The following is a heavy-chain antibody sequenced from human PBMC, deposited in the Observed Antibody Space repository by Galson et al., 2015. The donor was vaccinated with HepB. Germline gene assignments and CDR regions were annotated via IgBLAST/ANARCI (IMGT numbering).Heavy chain of an antibody. V-gene: IGHV4-39*01. CDR2: TYDRGNT. J-gene: IGHJ6*01. D-gene: IGHD1-1*01. Sequence: LSLTCTVSGGSINKINYYWAWIRQPPGKGLEWIGNTYDRGNTYYRPSLKSRVTISVDTSNNQFSLKLRSVTAADTAVYYCARQPHGSHHFDAWGQGTPVSVSS. CDR3: ARQPHGSHHFDA. CDR1: GGSINKINYY.